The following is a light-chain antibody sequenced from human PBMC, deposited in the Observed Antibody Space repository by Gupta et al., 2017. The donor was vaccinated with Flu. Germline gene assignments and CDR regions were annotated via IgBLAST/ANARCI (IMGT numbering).Light chain of an antibody. J-gene: IGKJ3*01. V-gene: IGKV4-1*01. Sequence: IVMTQSPDSLAVSLGERATINCKSSQSVLYSSNNKNYLAWYQQKPGQPPKLLIYWASTRESGVPDRFSGSGSGTDFTLTISSLQAEDGAVYYCQQYYSTPRTFGPGTKVDIK. CDR2: WAS. CDR1: QSVLYSSNNKNY. CDR3: QQYYSTPRT.